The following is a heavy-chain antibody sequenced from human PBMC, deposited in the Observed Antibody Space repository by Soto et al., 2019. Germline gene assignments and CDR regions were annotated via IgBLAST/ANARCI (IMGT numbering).Heavy chain of an antibody. J-gene: IGHJ6*02. CDR2: IYYSGST. V-gene: IGHV4-59*01. Sequence: SETLSLTCTVSGGSISSYYWSWIRQPPGKGLEWIGYIYYSGSTNYNPTLKSRVTISVDTSKNQFSLKLSSVTAAGTAVYYCARGVVVVPAANSQFYYYYYYGMDVWGQGTTVTVSS. CDR1: GGSISSYY. CDR3: ARGVVVVPAANSQFYYYYYYGMDV. D-gene: IGHD2-2*01.